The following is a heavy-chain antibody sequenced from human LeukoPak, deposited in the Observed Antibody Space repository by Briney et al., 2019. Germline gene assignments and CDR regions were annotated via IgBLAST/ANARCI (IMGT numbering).Heavy chain of an antibody. D-gene: IGHD1-26*01. J-gene: IGHJ6*03. CDR1: EFSFSSNA. CDR2: ISGSGDST. Sequence: PRGSLRMSFAASEFSFSSNAMSWVRQAPGKGLQWVSGISGSGDSTYYADSVNGRFTISRDNSKNTLYLQMISLRAEDTAVYYCAKGGGSYFRRVTYYYYYMDVWGKGTTVTVSS. CDR3: AKGGGSYFRRVTYYYYYMDV. V-gene: IGHV3-23*01.